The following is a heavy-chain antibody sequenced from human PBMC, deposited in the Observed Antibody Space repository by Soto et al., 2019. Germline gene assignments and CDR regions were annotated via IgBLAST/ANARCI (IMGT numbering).Heavy chain of an antibody. J-gene: IGHJ5*02. D-gene: IGHD4-17*01. CDR2: INAGDGNT. CDR1: GDTFTSYA. Sequence: ASGKVSCKASGDTFTSYAMHWVRQAHGQRLEWMGWINAGDGNTKYSQKFQGRVTITRDTSASTAYMELSSLRSEDTAVYYCARGLSMTTVTSTLSNWFDPWGQGTLVTVSS. CDR3: ARGLSMTTVTSTLSNWFDP. V-gene: IGHV1-3*01.